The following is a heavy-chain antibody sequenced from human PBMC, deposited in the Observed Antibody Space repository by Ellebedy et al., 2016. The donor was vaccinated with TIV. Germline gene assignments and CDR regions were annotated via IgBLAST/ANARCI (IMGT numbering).Heavy chain of an antibody. Sequence: GESLKISCKGSGYSFTSYWIAWVRQMPGKGLEWMGIIYLGDSDTRYSPSFQGQVTISADKSISTAYLKWSSLKASDTAMYYCARPKMYYDSSGYQNRYFDLWGRGTLVTVSS. V-gene: IGHV5-51*01. CDR3: ARPKMYYDSSGYQNRYFDL. D-gene: IGHD3-22*01. CDR1: GYSFTSYW. CDR2: IYLGDSDT. J-gene: IGHJ2*01.